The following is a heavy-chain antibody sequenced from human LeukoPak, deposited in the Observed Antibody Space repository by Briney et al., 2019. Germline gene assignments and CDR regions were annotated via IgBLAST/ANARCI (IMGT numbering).Heavy chain of an antibody. CDR1: GYSISSGYY. CDR2: IYHSGRT. J-gene: IGHJ6*03. V-gene: IGHV4-38-2*02. D-gene: IGHD3-10*01. CDR3: AREARLLWFYYYYMDV. Sequence: PSETLSLTCTVSGYSISSGYYWGWIRQPPGKGLEWIGSIYHSGRTFYNPSLESRVTISVDTSKNQFSLKLSSVTAADTAVYYCAREARLLWFYYYYMDVWGKGTTVTISS.